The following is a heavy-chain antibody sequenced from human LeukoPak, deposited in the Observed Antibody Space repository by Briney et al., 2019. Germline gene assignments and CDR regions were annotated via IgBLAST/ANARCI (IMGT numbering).Heavy chain of an antibody. D-gene: IGHD4-17*01. J-gene: IGHJ4*02. V-gene: IGHV4-59*01. CDR1: GGPISSYY. CDR2: VFYSGRT. Sequence: SETLSLTCTVSGGPISSYYWSWIRQPPGKGLEWIGYVFYSGRTDHNPSLKSRLTISVDTSKNQFSLKLSSVTAADTAVYYCGRTRGVPYGDYLNHYWGQGTLVTVSS. CDR3: GRTRGVPYGDYLNHY.